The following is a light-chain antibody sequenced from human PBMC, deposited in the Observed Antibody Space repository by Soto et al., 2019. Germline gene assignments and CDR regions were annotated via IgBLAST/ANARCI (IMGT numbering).Light chain of an antibody. CDR1: QSISSW. V-gene: IGKV1-5*03. J-gene: IGKJ1*01. Sequence: DIQLTQSPSTLSTSVGDRVTITCRASQSISSWLAWYQQKPGKAPKLLIYKASSLESGVPSRFSGSGSGTEFTLTISSLQPDDFATYYCQHYESYKWTFGQGTKV. CDR2: KAS. CDR3: QHYESYKWT.